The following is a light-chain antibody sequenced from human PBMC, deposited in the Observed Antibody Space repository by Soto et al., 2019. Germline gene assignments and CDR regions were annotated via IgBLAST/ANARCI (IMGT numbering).Light chain of an antibody. V-gene: IGKV1-5*01. CDR2: DAS. CDR1: QSISSW. CDR3: QQYNSYIT. Sequence: DIQMTQSPSTLSASVGDRVTITCRASQSISSWLAWYQQKPGKAPKLLIYDASSLESGVPSRFSGSGSGTEFTLTISSLQPDDFATYYFQQYNSYITFGQGTRLEIK. J-gene: IGKJ5*01.